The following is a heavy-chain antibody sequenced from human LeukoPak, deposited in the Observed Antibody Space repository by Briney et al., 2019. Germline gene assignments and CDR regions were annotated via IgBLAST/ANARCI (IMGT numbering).Heavy chain of an antibody. CDR3: ARSSSGWPLYFDC. J-gene: IGHJ4*02. V-gene: IGHV1-2*02. CDR2: INPKSGGT. Sequence: SVKVSCKASGYTFTDYNLHWVRQAPGEGVEWMGWINPKSGGTKFAQKHQGGVTMTADTSIDTAYLELSNLKSDDTAIYYCARSSSGWPLYFDCWGQGTLVTVSS. D-gene: IGHD6-19*01. CDR1: GYTFTDYN.